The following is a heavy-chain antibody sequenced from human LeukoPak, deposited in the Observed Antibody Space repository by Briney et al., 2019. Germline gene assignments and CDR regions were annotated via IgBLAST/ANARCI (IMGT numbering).Heavy chain of an antibody. D-gene: IGHD6-13*01. CDR2: INSGSTNP. Sequence: GGPLRLSCEASGFIFSSYTMNWIRQAPGKGLEGVASINSGSTNPYYADSVKGRFTISRDDAKKSLYLQMTSLRVEDTSVYYCARDFLAAGDYWGQGTLVTVSS. CDR3: ARDFLAAGDY. V-gene: IGHV3-21*01. CDR1: GFIFSSYT. J-gene: IGHJ4*02.